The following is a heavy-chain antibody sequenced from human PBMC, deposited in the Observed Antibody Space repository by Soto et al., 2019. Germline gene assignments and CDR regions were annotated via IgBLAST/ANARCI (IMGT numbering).Heavy chain of an antibody. CDR1: GFAFSSSD. J-gene: IGHJ4*02. V-gene: IGHV3-23*01. Sequence: EVLLLESGGGLVQPGGSLRLSCAASGFAFSSSDTNWVRQAPGKGLEWVSGLSGGGGRTYYADSVKGRFTISRDNSKNMVYLQMNSLGAEDSAVYYCAKDRTSGSCLGGYCWGQGPLVTVSS. CDR3: AKDRTSGSCLGGYC. D-gene: IGHD1-26*01. CDR2: LSGGGGRT.